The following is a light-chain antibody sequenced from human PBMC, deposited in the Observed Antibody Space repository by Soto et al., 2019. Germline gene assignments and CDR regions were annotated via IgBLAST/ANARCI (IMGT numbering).Light chain of an antibody. Sequence: NFMLTQPHSVSESPGKTVTISCTRSGGSIANNYVQWYQKRPGSAPTPVIFQDNERPSGVPDRFSGSIDSSSNSASLTISGLRTEDEAYYYCHSYDSSAHWVFGGGTKVTVL. CDR1: GGSIANNY. V-gene: IGLV6-57*04. CDR3: HSYDSSAHWV. J-gene: IGLJ3*02. CDR2: QDN.